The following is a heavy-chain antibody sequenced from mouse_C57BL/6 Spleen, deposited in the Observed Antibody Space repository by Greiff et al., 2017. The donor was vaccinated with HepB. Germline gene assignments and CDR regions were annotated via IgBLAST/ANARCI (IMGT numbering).Heavy chain of an antibody. J-gene: IGHJ2*01. D-gene: IGHD3-2*02. CDR1: GFTFSSYA. V-gene: IGHV5-4*01. CDR2: ISDGGSYT. CDR3: ARDRDSSGYVPFDY. Sequence: EVKVEESGGGLVKPGGSLKLSCAASGFTFSSYAMSWVRQTPEKRLEWVATISDGGSYTYYPDNVKGRFTISRDNAKNNLYLQMSHLKSEDTAMYYCARDRDSSGYVPFDYWGQGTTLTVSS.